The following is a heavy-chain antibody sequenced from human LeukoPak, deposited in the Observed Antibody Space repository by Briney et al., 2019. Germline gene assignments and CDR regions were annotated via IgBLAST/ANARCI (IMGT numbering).Heavy chain of an antibody. V-gene: IGHV4-4*09. CDR3: ARLGSYHDF. J-gene: IGHJ4*02. Sequence: SETLSLTCTVSGASISHFYWSWIRQTPEKGLEWMGHIHPTGGSTPYPSLRSRLTLSMDTSRNQLSLKLTSVTAADTAVYFCARLGSYHDFWGQEALVSVSS. CDR1: GASISHFY. D-gene: IGHD1-26*01. CDR2: IHPTGGS.